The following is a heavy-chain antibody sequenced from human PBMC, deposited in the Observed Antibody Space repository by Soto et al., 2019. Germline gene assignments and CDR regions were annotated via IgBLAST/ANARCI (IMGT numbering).Heavy chain of an antibody. CDR1: GFTFSSYA. Sequence: GGSLRLSCAASGFTFSSYAMHWVRQAPGKGLEWVAVISYDGSNKYYADSVKGRFTISRDNSKNTLYLQMNSLRAEDTAVYYCARAIYGFHSYYYYGMDVWGQGTTVTVSS. V-gene: IGHV3-30-3*01. CDR2: ISYDGSNK. J-gene: IGHJ6*02. CDR3: ARAIYGFHSYYYYGMDV. D-gene: IGHD3-10*01.